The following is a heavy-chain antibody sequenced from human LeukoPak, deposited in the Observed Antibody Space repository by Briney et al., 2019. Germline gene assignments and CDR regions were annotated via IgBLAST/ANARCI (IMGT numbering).Heavy chain of an antibody. J-gene: IGHJ4*02. CDR2: IRYDGSNK. Sequence: GGSLRISCAASGFTFSSYGMHWVRQAPGKGLEWVAFIRYDGSNKYYADSVKGRFTISRDNSKNSLYLQMNSLRAEDTAVYYCARDSPNEAILWWSIDYWGQGTLVTVSS. D-gene: IGHD2-21*01. CDR1: GFTFSSYG. CDR3: ARDSPNEAILWWSIDY. V-gene: IGHV3-30*02.